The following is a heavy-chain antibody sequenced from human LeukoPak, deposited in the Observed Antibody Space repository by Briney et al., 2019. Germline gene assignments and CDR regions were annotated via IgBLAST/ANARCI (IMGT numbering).Heavy chain of an antibody. J-gene: IGHJ4*02. CDR1: GFTFSTYE. V-gene: IGHV3-48*03. D-gene: IGHD5-18*01. CDR2: ISSSGSTI. Sequence: GSLRLSCAASGFTFSTYEMNWVRQAPGKGLKWVSYISSSGSTIYYADSVKGRFTISRDNAENSLYLQMNSLRAEDTAIYYCARVHYNTAMVDIDYWGQGTLVTVSS. CDR3: ARVHYNTAMVDIDY.